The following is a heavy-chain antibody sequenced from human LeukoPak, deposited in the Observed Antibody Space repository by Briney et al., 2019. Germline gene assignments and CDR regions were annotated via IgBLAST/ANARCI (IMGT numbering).Heavy chain of an antibody. J-gene: IGHJ5*02. V-gene: IGHV4-61*02. D-gene: IGHD2-15*01. CDR1: GGSISSGSYY. CDR3: ARGGYSPGP. CDR2: IYTGGST. Sequence: KPSETLSLTCTVSGGSISSGSYYWSWVRQPAGKGLEWIGRIYTGGSTNYNPSLKSRVTISVDTSKNQFSLKLSSVTAADTAVYYCARGGYSPGPWGQGTLVTVSS.